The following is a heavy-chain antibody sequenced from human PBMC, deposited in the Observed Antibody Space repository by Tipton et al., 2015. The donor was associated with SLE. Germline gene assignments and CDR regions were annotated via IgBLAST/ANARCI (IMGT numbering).Heavy chain of an antibody. D-gene: IGHD3-3*01. CDR1: GGSISSYY. V-gene: IGHV4-59*06. J-gene: IGHJ4*02. CDR3: ASITFWSGYIPFDY. Sequence: TLSLTCTVSGGSISSYYWSWIRQPPGKGLEWIGYIYYSGSTYYNPSLKSRVTISVDTSKNQFSLKLSSVTAADTAVYYCASITFWSGYIPFDYWGQGTLVTVS. CDR2: IYYSGST.